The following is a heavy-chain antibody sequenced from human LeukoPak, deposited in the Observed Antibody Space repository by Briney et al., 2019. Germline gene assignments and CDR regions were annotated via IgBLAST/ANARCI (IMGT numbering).Heavy chain of an antibody. CDR1: GGSISSYY. D-gene: IGHD3-10*01. J-gene: IGHJ5*02. Sequence: PSETLSLTCTVSGGSISSYYWSWIRQPPGKGLEWIGYIYYSGSTNYNPSLKSRVTISVDTSKNQFSLKLSSVTAADTAVYYCARDRVEEGRFGELLADWFDPWGQGTLVTVSS. CDR3: ARDRVEEGRFGELLADWFDP. CDR2: IYYSGST. V-gene: IGHV4-59*01.